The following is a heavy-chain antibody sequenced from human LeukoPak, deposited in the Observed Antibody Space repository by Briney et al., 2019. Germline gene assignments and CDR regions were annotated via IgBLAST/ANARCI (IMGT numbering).Heavy chain of an antibody. V-gene: IGHV4-38-2*02. CDR3: ARAGMGTYGLEYYMDV. Sequence: KPSETLSLTCTVSGYSISSGYYWGWIRQPPGKGLEWIGSIYHSGSTYYNPSLKSRVTISVDTSKNQFSLKLTSVTAADTAVYYCARAGMGTYGLEYYMDVWGKGTTVTVSS. CDR2: IYHSGST. D-gene: IGHD3-10*01. J-gene: IGHJ6*03. CDR1: GYSISSGYY.